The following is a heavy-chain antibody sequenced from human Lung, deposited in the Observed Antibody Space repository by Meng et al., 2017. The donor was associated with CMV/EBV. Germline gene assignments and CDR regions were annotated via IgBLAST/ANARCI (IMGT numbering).Heavy chain of an antibody. CDR3: ARDHCSSTSCYLYYYYYYGMDV. Sequence: ESXKISXAASGFTFSSYSMNWVRQAPGKGLEWVSYISSSSSTIYYADSVKGRFTISRDNAKNSLYLQMNSLRAEDTAVYYCARDHCSSTSCYLYYYYYYGMDVWGRGXTVTVSS. CDR1: GFTFSSYS. D-gene: IGHD2-2*01. CDR2: ISSSSSTI. V-gene: IGHV3-48*04. J-gene: IGHJ6*02.